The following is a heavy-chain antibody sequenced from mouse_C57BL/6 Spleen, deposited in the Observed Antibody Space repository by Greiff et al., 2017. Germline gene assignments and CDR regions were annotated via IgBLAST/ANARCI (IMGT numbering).Heavy chain of an antibody. CDR1: GYAFSSYW. J-gene: IGHJ4*01. CDR3: ARLDSSGYVSAMDY. CDR2: IYPGDGDT. V-gene: IGHV1-80*01. D-gene: IGHD3-2*02. Sequence: QVQLQQSGAELVKPGASVKISCKASGYAFSSYWMNWVKQRPGKGLEWIGQIYPGDGDTNYNGKFKGKATLTADKSSSTAYMQLSSLTSEDSAVYFCARLDSSGYVSAMDYWGQGTSVTVSS.